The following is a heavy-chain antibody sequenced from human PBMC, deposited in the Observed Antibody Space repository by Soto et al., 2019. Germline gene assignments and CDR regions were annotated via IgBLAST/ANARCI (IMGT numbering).Heavy chain of an antibody. J-gene: IGHJ6*02. V-gene: IGHV1-24*01. CDR2: FDPEDGET. CDR3: AVNDYSKYGMDV. Sequence: ASVKVSCKVSGYTLTELSMHWVRQAPGKGLEWMGGFDPEDGETIYAQKFQGRVTMTEDTSTDTAYMELSSLRSEDTAVYYRAVNDYSKYGMDVWGQGTTVTVSS. CDR1: GYTLTELS. D-gene: IGHD4-4*01.